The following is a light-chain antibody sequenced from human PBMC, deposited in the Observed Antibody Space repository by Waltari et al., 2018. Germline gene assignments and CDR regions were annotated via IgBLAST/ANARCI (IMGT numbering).Light chain of an antibody. CDR1: QGISSY. Sequence: DIQLTQSPSFLSASVGDRVTITCRASQGISSYLAWYQQKPGKAPKLLIYAASTLQSGVPSRFSGSGSGTEFTLTISSLQPEDFATYYCQQLKRFGPGTKVDIK. V-gene: IGKV1-9*01. CDR3: QQLKR. J-gene: IGKJ3*01. CDR2: AAS.